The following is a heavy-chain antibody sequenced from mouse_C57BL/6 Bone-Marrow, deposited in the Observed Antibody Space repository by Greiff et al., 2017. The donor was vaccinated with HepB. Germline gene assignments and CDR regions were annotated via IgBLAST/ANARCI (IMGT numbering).Heavy chain of an antibody. J-gene: IGHJ2*01. CDR1: GYSFTGYY. CDR3: ARSSITTVVARDYFDY. Sequence: EVQLQQSGPELVKPGASVKISCKASGYSFTGYYMNWVKQSPEKSLEWIGEINPSTGGTTYNQKFKAKATLTVDKSSSTAYMQLKSLTSEDSAVYYCARSSITTVVARDYFDYWGQGTTLTVSS. CDR2: INPSTGGT. V-gene: IGHV1-42*01. D-gene: IGHD1-1*01.